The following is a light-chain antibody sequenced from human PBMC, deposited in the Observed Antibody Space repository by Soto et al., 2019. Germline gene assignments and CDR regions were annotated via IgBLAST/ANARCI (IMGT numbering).Light chain of an antibody. CDR3: SSNTTLSTYV. CDR2: DVR. J-gene: IGLJ1*01. V-gene: IGLV2-14*01. CDR1: SSDVGGYNY. Sequence: QSALTQPASVSGSPGQSITISCTGTSSDVGGYNYVSWYQQHPGKAPKLMIYDVRNRPSGVSNRFSGSKSVNTASLTISGLQAEDEADYYCSSNTTLSTYVFGTGTRSPS.